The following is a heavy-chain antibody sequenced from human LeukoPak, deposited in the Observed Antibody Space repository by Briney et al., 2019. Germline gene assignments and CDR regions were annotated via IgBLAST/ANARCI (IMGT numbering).Heavy chain of an antibody. D-gene: IGHD1-7*01. Sequence: ASVKVSCKASGYTFTNYGISWVRQAPGQGLEWMGWISAYNGNTNYAQKLQGRVTVTTDTSTSTAYMELRSLRSDDAAVYCCARDQGGNWNSNFDYWGQGTLVTVSS. CDR2: ISAYNGNT. J-gene: IGHJ4*02. CDR3: ARDQGGNWNSNFDY. CDR1: GYTFTNYG. V-gene: IGHV1-18*01.